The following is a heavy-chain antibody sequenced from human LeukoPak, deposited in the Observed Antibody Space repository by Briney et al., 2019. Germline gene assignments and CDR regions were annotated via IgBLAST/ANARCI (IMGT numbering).Heavy chain of an antibody. D-gene: IGHD2-15*01. V-gene: IGHV5-51*01. Sequence: PGESPKISCKCSGYNFTSYWIGWVRQMPGKGLEWMGIIYPGDSDTRYRPSFQSQVTISADKSISTAYLQWSSLKASDTAMYYCARIFCSGGSCPSDYWGQATMATVSS. CDR2: IYPGDSDT. CDR1: GYNFTSYW. CDR3: ARIFCSGGSCPSDY. J-gene: IGHJ4*02.